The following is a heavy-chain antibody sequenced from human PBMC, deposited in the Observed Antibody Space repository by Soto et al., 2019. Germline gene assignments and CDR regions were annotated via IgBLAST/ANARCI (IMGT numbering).Heavy chain of an antibody. V-gene: IGHV3-21*01. CDR3: ARGGAAHNWFDP. Sequence: SGGSLRLSCAASGFTFSSYSMNWVRQAPGKGLEWVSSISSSSSYIYYADSVKGRFTISRDNAKNSLYLQMNSLRAEDTAVYYCARGGAAHNWFDPWGQGTLVTVSS. D-gene: IGHD6-6*01. CDR1: GFTFSSYS. CDR2: ISSSSSYI. J-gene: IGHJ5*02.